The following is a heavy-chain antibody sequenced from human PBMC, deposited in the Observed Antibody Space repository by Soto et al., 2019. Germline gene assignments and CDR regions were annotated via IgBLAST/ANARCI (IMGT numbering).Heavy chain of an antibody. V-gene: IGHV1-69*02. CDR3: GRAGTPYYYGMDV. Sequence: SVKVSCKASGGTFSSYTISWVRQAPGQGLEWMGRIIPILGIANYAQKFQGRVTITADKSTSTAYMELSSLRSEDTAVYYRGRAGTPYYYGMDVWGQGTTVTVSS. J-gene: IGHJ6*02. D-gene: IGHD6-19*01. CDR2: IIPILGIA. CDR1: GGTFSSYT.